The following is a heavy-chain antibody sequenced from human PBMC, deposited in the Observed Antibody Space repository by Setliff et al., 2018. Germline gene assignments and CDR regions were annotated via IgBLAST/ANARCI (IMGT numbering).Heavy chain of an antibody. J-gene: IGHJ4*02. CDR1: RFTFSNYW. Sequence: SGGSLRLSCAASRFTFSNYWMSWVRQAPGKGLEWVANIKEDGSEKYYVDSVKGRFSISRDNAKNSLYLQMNSLRAEDTAVYYCARDRTVAAGTPGYWGQGTLVTVSS. V-gene: IGHV3-7*01. CDR2: IKEDGSEK. D-gene: IGHD6-13*01. CDR3: ARDRTVAAGTPGY.